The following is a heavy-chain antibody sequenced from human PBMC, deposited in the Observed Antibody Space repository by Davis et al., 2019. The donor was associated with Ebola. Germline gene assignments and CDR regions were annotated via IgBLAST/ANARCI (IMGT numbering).Heavy chain of an antibody. CDR2: ISYDGSNK. J-gene: IGHJ4*02. CDR1: GFTFSSYA. D-gene: IGHD5-12*01. Sequence: GESLKISCAASGFTFSSYAMHWVRQAPGKGLEWVAVISYDGSNKYYADSVKGRFTISRDNSKNSLYLQMNSLRAEDTAVYYCARPQGYSGYVGEGLFDYWGQGTLVTVSS. CDR3: ARPQGYSGYVGEGLFDY. V-gene: IGHV3-30-3*01.